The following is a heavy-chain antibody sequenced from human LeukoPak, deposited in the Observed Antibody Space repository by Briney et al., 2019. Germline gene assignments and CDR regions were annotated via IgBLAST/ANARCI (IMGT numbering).Heavy chain of an antibody. D-gene: IGHD3-10*01. CDR3: TGNYYGSGSYADFDY. CDR2: IYSGTI. V-gene: IGHV3-53*01. Sequence: PGGSLRLSCTVSGFTVSSNSMSWVRQAPGKGLEWVSFIYSGTIHYSDSVKGRFTISRDNSKNTLYLQMNSLRAEDTAVYYCTGNYYGSGSYADFDYWGQGTLVTVSS. J-gene: IGHJ4*02. CDR1: GFTVSSNS.